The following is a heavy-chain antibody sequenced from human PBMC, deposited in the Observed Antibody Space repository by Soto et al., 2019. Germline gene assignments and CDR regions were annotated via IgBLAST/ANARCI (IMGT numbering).Heavy chain of an antibody. V-gene: IGHV3-23*04. CDR1: GFTFKESA. CDR3: ATGRGSGWAWYFDN. CDR2: ISDTGAST. J-gene: IGHJ4*02. D-gene: IGHD6-19*01. Sequence: EVRLVEAGGGLKQPGGSLRLSCAASGFTFKESAMNWVRQAPGKGLEWVASISDTGASTWYAESVRGRLSISRDNSKNTLYLQMSSLRGEDTAVYYCATGRGSGWAWYFDNWGQGTLVTVSS.